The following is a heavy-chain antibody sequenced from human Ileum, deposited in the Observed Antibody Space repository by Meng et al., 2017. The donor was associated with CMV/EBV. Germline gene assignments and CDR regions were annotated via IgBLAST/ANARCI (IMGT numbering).Heavy chain of an antibody. D-gene: IGHD2-15*01. CDR3: VRQVVAASFDY. Sequence: QVQLQESGPGLVKPSQTLSLTCIVSGGSITSGNYYWSWIRQPPGRGLEWIGYIYYSGSPYYKPSLKSRVTISLDTSKNQFSLNLRSVTATDSAVYYCVRQVVAASFDYWGQGALVTVSS. V-gene: IGHV4-30-4*08. CDR1: GGSITSGNYY. CDR2: IYYSGSP. J-gene: IGHJ4*02.